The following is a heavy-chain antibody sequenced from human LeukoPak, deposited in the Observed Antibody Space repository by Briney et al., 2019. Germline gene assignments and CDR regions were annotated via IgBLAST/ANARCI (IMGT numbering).Heavy chain of an antibody. V-gene: IGHV1-2*06. CDR3: ARYYYDSSGPDY. D-gene: IGHD3-22*01. CDR1: GHTFTGYY. CDR2: INPNSGGT. Sequence: GASVKVSCKASGHTFTGYYMHWVRQAPGQGLEWMGRINPNSGGTNYAQKFQGRVTMTRDTSISTAYMELSRLRSDDTAVYYCARYYYDSSGPDYWGQGTLVTVSS. J-gene: IGHJ4*02.